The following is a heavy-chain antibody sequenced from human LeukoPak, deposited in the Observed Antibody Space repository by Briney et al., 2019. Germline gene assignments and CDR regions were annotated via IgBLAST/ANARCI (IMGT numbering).Heavy chain of an antibody. D-gene: IGHD3-10*01. Sequence: PSETLSLTCTVSGGSISSYYWSWIRQPAGKGLEWIGRIYTSGSTNYNPSPKSRVTISVDTSKNQFSLKLSSVTAADTAVYYCARSYYGSGGGYYYGMDVWGQGTTVTVSS. CDR2: IYTSGST. CDR3: ARSYYGSGGGYYYGMDV. CDR1: GGSISSYY. J-gene: IGHJ6*02. V-gene: IGHV4-4*07.